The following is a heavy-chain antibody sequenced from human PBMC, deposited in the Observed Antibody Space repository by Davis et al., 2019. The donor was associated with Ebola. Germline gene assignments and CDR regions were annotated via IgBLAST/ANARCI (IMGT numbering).Heavy chain of an antibody. Sequence: GESLKISCQGSGYSFTSYWISWVRQMPGKGLEWMGRIDPSDSYTNYSPSFQGHVTISADKSISTAYLQWSSLKASDTAMYYCARGDITGTTVVWVYFDYWGQGTLVTVSS. CDR3: ARGDITGTTVVWVYFDY. V-gene: IGHV5-10-1*01. CDR2: IDPSDSYT. D-gene: IGHD1-7*01. J-gene: IGHJ4*02. CDR1: GYSFTSYW.